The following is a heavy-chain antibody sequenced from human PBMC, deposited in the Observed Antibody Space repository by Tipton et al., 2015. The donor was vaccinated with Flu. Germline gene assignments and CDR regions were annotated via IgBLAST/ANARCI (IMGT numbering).Heavy chain of an antibody. Sequence: QLVQSGAEVKKSGSSVKVSCRASGGRFSIYAINWVRQAPGQGLEWMGRIIPVFGTREYAERFLGRVTFTADESTSTAFMDLSSLTTEDTAVYFCASANYGRPEPWFDYWGQGTLVTVSS. CDR3: ASANYGRPEPWFDY. D-gene: IGHD4/OR15-4a*01. CDR2: IIPVFGTR. V-gene: IGHV1-69*18. CDR1: GGRFSIYA. J-gene: IGHJ4*02.